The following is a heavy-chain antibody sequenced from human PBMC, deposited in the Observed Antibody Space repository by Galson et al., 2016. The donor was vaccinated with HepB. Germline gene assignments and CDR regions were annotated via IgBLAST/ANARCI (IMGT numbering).Heavy chain of an antibody. J-gene: IGHJ6*02. CDR1: GFRFSSYG. Sequence: SLRLSCAASGFRFSSYGMHWVRQAPGKGLEWVAVISFDGSTKNYIDSVKGRFTVSRDNLENTLYLQMSSLRTDDTAEYYCARDLRPRWELDYYNYGMDVWGQGTTVTVSS. V-gene: IGHV3-30*03. CDR2: ISFDGSTK. D-gene: IGHD5-24*01. CDR3: ARDLRPRWELDYYNYGMDV.